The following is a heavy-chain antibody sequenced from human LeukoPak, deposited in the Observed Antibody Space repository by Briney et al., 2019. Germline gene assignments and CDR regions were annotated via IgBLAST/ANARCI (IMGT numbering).Heavy chain of an antibody. CDR3: ARHTPFGTTGTTLDY. Sequence: SETLSLTCTVSGGSISNYYWSWIRQPPGKGLEWIGYMYYSGSNSYNPSLKSRVTISVDTSKIQFSLKLSSVTAADTAVYYCARHTPFGTTGTTLDYWGQGSLVTVSS. V-gene: IGHV4-59*08. D-gene: IGHD1-1*01. CDR2: MYYSGSN. J-gene: IGHJ4*02. CDR1: GGSISNYY.